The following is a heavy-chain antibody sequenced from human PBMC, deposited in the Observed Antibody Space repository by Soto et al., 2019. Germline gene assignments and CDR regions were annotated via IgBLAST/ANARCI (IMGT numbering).Heavy chain of an antibody. D-gene: IGHD1-26*01. CDR2: ISYDGSNK. V-gene: IGHV3-30-3*01. J-gene: IGHJ3*02. CDR1: GFTFSSYA. Sequence: QVQLVESGGGVVQPGRSLRLSCAASGFTFSSYAMRWVRQAPGKGLEWVAVISYDGSNKYFADSVKGRFTISRDNSKNTLYLQMNSLRAEDTAVYYCSREGHSGSYLNDAFDIWGQGTMVTVSS. CDR3: SREGHSGSYLNDAFDI.